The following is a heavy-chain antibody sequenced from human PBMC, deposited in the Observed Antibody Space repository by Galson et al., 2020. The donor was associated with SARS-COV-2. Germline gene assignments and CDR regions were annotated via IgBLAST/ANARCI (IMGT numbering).Heavy chain of an antibody. CDR2: ISSSGSTI. Sequence: TGGSLRLSCAASGFTFSSYEMNWVRQAPGKGLEWVSYISSSGSTIYYADSVKGRFTISRDNAKNSLYLQMNSLRAEDTAVYYCARVGKLSLYPAAARHDHWGQGTLVTVSS. CDR3: ARVGKLSLYPAAARHDH. CDR1: GFTFSSYE. J-gene: IGHJ5*02. V-gene: IGHV3-48*03. D-gene: IGHD6-13*01.